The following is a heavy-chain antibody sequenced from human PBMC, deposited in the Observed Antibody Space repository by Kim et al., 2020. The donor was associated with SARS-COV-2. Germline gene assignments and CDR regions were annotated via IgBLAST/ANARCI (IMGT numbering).Heavy chain of an antibody. CDR1: GGSVSSGSYY. CDR3: ARVPVVPAATPTYWYFDL. V-gene: IGHV4-61*01. CDR2: IYYSGST. J-gene: IGHJ2*01. Sequence: SETLSLTCTVSGGSVSSGSYYWSWIRQPPGKGLEWIGYIYYSGSTNYNPSLKSRVTISVDTSKNQFSLKLSSVTAADTAVYYCARVPVVPAATPTYWYFDLWGRGTLVTVSS. D-gene: IGHD2-2*02.